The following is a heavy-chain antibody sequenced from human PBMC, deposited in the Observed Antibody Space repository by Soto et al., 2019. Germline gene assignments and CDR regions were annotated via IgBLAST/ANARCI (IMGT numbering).Heavy chain of an antibody. V-gene: IGHV1-46*01. Sequence: ASVKVSCKASGYTFTSYYMHWVRQAPGQGLEWMGIINPSGGSTSYAQKFQGRVTMTRDTSTSTVYMELSSLRSEDTAVYYCARGFPRDRGPQIGSFDYWGQGTLVTVSS. CDR1: GYTFTSYY. CDR3: ARGFPRDRGPQIGSFDY. J-gene: IGHJ4*02. CDR2: INPSGGST. D-gene: IGHD1-26*01.